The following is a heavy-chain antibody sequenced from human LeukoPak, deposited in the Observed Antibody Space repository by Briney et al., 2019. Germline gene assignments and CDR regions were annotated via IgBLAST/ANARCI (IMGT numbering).Heavy chain of an antibody. CDR2: INSDGSST. CDR3: ATGQGHGMDV. CDR1: GFTFSSYW. Sequence: GGSLRLSCAASGFTFSSYWMHWVRQAPGRGLVWVSRINSDGSSTSYADSVKGRFTISRDNAKNTLYLQMNGLRAEDTAVYYCATGQGHGMDVWGQGTTVTVSS. V-gene: IGHV3-74*01. D-gene: IGHD1-14*01. J-gene: IGHJ6*02.